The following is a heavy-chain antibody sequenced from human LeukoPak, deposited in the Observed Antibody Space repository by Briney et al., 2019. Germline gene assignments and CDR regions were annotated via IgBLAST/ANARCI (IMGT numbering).Heavy chain of an antibody. CDR2: IISSVGTS. CDR1: GFAFSVYE. D-gene: IGHD6-19*01. J-gene: IGHJ4*02. Sequence: GGPLRFSCAASGFAFSVYEMYWVRQAPGKGLEWASYIISSVGTSSYADPGKGRLPISRDNAKNSLYLKRNSRRAENTPVYYCANLTVASSFDYWGQGTLVTVSS. V-gene: IGHV3-48*03. CDR3: ANLTVASSFDY.